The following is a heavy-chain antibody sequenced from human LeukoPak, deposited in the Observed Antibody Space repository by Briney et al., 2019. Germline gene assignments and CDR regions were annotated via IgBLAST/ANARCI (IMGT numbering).Heavy chain of an antibody. J-gene: IGHJ4*02. Sequence: PSETLSLTCTVSGVSISSGAFYWSWIRQPPGKGLEWIGDIYHNGNTYNNPSLKSPVTISVDRSKNQFSLKVTSATAADTAVYYCARGSWYSSGVWPVFDHWGQGTLITVSS. D-gene: IGHD6-19*01. CDR3: ARGSWYSSGVWPVFDH. CDR1: GVSISSGAFY. CDR2: IYHNGNT. V-gene: IGHV4-30-2*01.